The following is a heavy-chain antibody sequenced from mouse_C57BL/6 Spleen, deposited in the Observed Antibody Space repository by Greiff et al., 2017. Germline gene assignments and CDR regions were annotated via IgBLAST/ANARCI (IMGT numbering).Heavy chain of an antibody. D-gene: IGHD1-1*01. V-gene: IGHV1-80*01. CDR1: GYAFSSYW. CDR3: ARVYYGSNWYFDV. CDR2: IYPGDGGT. Sequence: QVQLQQSGAELVKPGASVKISCKASGYAFSSYWMNWVKQRPGKGLEWIGQIYPGDGGTNYNGKFKGKATLTADKSSSTAYMQLSSLTSEDSAVYFCARVYYGSNWYFDVWGTGTTVTVAS. J-gene: IGHJ1*03.